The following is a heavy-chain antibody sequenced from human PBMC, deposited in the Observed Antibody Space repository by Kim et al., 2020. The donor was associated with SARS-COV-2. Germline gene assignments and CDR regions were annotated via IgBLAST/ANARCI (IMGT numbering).Heavy chain of an antibody. CDR3: ARTSNYGGGYFDY. CDR1: GFTFSDHY. V-gene: IGHV3-72*01. Sequence: GGSLRLSCAASGFTFSDHYMDWVRQAPGKGLEWVGRTRNKANSYTTEYAASVKGRFTVSRDDSENSLYLQMTSLKTEDTAVYYCARTSNYGGGYFDYWG. D-gene: IGHD4-4*01. J-gene: IGHJ4*03. CDR2: TRNKANSYTT.